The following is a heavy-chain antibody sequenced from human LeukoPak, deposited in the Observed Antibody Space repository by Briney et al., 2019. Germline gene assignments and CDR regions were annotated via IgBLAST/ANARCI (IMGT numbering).Heavy chain of an antibody. CDR3: ARDYYGSGSPYYYYGMDV. D-gene: IGHD3-10*01. J-gene: IGHJ6*02. CDR2: IIPIFGTA. CDR1: GGTFSSYA. Sequence: ASVKVSCKASGGTFSSYAISWVRQAPGQGLEWMGGIIPIFGTANYAQKFQGRVTITADESTSTAYMELSSLRSEDTAVYYCARDYYGSGSPYYYYGMDVWGQGTTVTVSS. V-gene: IGHV1-69*13.